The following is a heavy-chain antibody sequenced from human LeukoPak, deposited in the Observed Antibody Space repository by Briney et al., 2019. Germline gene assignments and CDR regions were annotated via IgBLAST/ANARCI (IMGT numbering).Heavy chain of an antibody. CDR2: ISGSGGST. Sequence: SGGSLRLSCAACGFTFSSYAMSWVRQAPGKGLEWVSAISGSGGSTYYADSVKGRFTISRDNSKNTLYLQMNSLRAEDTAVYYCAKDQRGSYYYDSSGYDYWGQGTLVTVSS. D-gene: IGHD3-22*01. V-gene: IGHV3-23*01. J-gene: IGHJ4*02. CDR3: AKDQRGSYYYDSSGYDY. CDR1: GFTFSSYA.